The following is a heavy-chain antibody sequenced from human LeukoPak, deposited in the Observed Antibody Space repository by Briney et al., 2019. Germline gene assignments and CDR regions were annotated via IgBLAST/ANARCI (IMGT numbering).Heavy chain of an antibody. CDR1: GFTFSSYG. D-gene: IGHD3-22*01. J-gene: IGHJ4*02. V-gene: IGHV3-33*01. CDR2: IWYDGNNK. CDR3: ARDRTTYDSSGYSDY. Sequence: PGGSLRLSCAASGFTFSSYGMPWVRQAPGKGLEWVAVIWYDGNNKYYADSVKGRFTISRDNSKNTLYLQMNSLRAEDTAVYYCARDRTTYDSSGYSDYWGQGTLVTVSS.